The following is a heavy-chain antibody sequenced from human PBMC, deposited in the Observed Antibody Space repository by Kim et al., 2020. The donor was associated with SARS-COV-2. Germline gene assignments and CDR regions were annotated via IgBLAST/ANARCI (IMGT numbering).Heavy chain of an antibody. CDR3: AKDLGGGYWLGFVAAFDI. CDR2: ISGSGGST. J-gene: IGHJ3*02. CDR1: GFTFSSYA. D-gene: IGHD2-21*02. Sequence: GGSLRLSCAASGFTFSSYAMSWVRQAPGKGLEWVSAISGSGGSTYYADSVKGRFTISRDNSKNTLYLQMNSLRAEDTAVYYCAKDLGGGYWLGFVAAFDIWGQGTMVTVSS. V-gene: IGHV3-23*01.